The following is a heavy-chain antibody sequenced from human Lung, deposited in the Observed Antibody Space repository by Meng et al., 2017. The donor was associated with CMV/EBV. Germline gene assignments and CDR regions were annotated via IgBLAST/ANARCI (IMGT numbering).Heavy chain of an antibody. J-gene: IGHJ4*02. D-gene: IGHD2-2*01. Sequence: SVXVSXXASGYTFTSYGISWVRQAPGQGLEWMGWISAYNGNTNYAQKLQGRVTMTTDTSTSTAYMELRSLRSDDTAVYYCARALGYCSSTSCYRGYYFDYWGQGXLVTFSS. CDR1: GYTFTSYG. CDR2: ISAYNGNT. V-gene: IGHV1-18*01. CDR3: ARALGYCSSTSCYRGYYFDY.